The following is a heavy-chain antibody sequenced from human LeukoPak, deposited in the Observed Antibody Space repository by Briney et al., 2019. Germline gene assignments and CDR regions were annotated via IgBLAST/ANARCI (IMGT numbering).Heavy chain of an antibody. CDR3: ARTYCSGGSCYSVDY. Sequence: PGGSLRLSCAASGFTVSSNYMNWVRQAPGKGLEWVSYISSSSSTIYYADSVKGRFTISRDNAKNSLYLQMNSLRDEDTAVYYCARTYCSGGSCYSVDYWGQGTLVTVSS. V-gene: IGHV3-48*02. CDR1: GFTVSSNY. D-gene: IGHD2-15*01. CDR2: ISSSSSTI. J-gene: IGHJ4*02.